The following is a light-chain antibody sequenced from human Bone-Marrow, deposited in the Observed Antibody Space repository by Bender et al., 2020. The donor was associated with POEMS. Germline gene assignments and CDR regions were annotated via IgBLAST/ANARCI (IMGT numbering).Light chain of an antibody. J-gene: IGLJ3*02. CDR1: GSDVGTYGL. V-gene: IGLV2-23*02. Sequence: QSALTQPASVSGSPGQSITISCTGTGSDVGTYGLVSWYQQYPGQAPNLMIYDVRQRPSGVPTRFSGSKSGNTASLTISGLQAEDEADYYCCSYAGSSIWVFGGGTKLTVL. CDR3: CSYAGSSIWV. CDR2: DVR.